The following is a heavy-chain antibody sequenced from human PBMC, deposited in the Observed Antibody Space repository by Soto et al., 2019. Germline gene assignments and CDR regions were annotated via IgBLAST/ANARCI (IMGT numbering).Heavy chain of an antibody. CDR2: ISAYNGNT. V-gene: IGHV1-18*01. CDR3: ARDLGYGDYVGY. J-gene: IGHJ4*02. CDR1: GYTFTSSG. D-gene: IGHD4-17*01. Sequence: QVQLVQSGAEVKKPGASVTVSCKASGYTFTSSGISWVRQAPGQGLEWMGWISAYNGNTNYAQKLQGRVTMTTDTSTSTAYVELRSLGSDDTAVYYCARDLGYGDYVGYWGQGTLVTVSS.